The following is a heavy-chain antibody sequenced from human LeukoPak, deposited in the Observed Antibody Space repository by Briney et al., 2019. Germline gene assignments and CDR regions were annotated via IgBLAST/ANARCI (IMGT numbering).Heavy chain of an antibody. CDR2: INPNSGGT. CDR3: ARGEVGATRNWFDP. CDR1: GYTFTGYY. J-gene: IGHJ5*02. V-gene: IGHV1-2*06. Sequence: GASVKVSCKASGYTFTGYYMHWVRQAPGQGLEWMGRINPNSGGTNYAQKFQGRVTMTRGTSISTAYMELSRLRSDDTAVYYCARGEVGATRNWFDPWGQGTLVTVSS. D-gene: IGHD1-26*01.